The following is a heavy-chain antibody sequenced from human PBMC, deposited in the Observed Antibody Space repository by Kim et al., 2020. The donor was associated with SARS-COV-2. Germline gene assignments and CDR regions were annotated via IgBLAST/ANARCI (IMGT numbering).Heavy chain of an antibody. V-gene: IGHV4-34*01. J-gene: IGHJ3*02. CDR1: GGSFSGYY. CDR3: ARGGITMIVRI. D-gene: IGHD3-22*01. Sequence: SETLSLTCAVYGGSFSGYYWSWIRQPPGKGLEWIGEINHSGSTNYNPSLKSRVTISVDTSKNQFSLKLSSVTAADTAVYYCARGGITMIVRIWGQGTMVTVSS. CDR2: INHSGST.